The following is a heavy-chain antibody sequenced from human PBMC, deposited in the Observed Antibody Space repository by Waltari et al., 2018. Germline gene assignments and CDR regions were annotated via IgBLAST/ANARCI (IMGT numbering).Heavy chain of an antibody. CDR1: GFTFNDSG. Sequence: EVQLVESGGGMLRPGGSLRLSCAASGFTFNDSGMGWVRQVPGKGLEWVSGINWSGARTSYADSVMGRFTVSRDNAMNSLYLEMSSLRAEDTALYYCVREVFGSGWRESYFFDYWGQGTVVTVSS. CDR3: VREVFGSGWRESYFFDY. D-gene: IGHD6-19*01. V-gene: IGHV3-20*04. CDR2: INWSGART. J-gene: IGHJ4*02.